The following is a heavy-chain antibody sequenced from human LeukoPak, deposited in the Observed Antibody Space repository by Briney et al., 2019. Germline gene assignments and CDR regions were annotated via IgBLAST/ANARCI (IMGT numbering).Heavy chain of an antibody. V-gene: IGHV3-23*01. CDR3: AKDLHYNDGRWEFDP. D-gene: IGHD5-24*01. CDR2: ILGSGTT. Sequence: PGGSLRLSCAASGFIITTYAMAWVRLAPGKGLEWVAGILGSGTTYYSDSVKGRFTISKDNSKKMVYLQMNSLRVEDTAICYCAKDLHYNDGRWEFDPWGQGTLVTVSS. CDR1: GFIITTYA. J-gene: IGHJ5*02.